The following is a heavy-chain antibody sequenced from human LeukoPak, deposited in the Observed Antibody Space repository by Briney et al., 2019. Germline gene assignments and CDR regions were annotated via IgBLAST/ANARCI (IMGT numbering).Heavy chain of an antibody. J-gene: IGHJ4*02. CDR2: IWYDGSNK. CDR3: AKEDRIVGATLFDY. CDR1: GFTFSSYG. Sequence: QPGRSLRLSCAASGFTFSSYGMHWVRQAPGKGLEWVAVIWYDGSNKYYADSVKGRFTISRDNSKNTLYLQMNSLRAEDTAVYYCAKEDRIVGATLFDYWGQGTLVTVSS. V-gene: IGHV3-33*06. D-gene: IGHD1-26*01.